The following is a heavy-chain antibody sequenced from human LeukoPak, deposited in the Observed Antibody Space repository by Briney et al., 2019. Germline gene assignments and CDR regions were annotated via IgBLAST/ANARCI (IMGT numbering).Heavy chain of an antibody. CDR1: GGSFSGYY. V-gene: IGHV4-34*01. Sequence: SETLSLTCAVYGGSFSGYYWSWIRQPPGKGLEWIGEINHSGSTNYNPSLKSRVTISVDTSKNQISLKLRSVTAADTAVYYCVKDGHGMDVWGQGTTVTVSS. CDR2: INHSGST. D-gene: IGHD5-24*01. CDR3: VKDGHGMDV. J-gene: IGHJ6*02.